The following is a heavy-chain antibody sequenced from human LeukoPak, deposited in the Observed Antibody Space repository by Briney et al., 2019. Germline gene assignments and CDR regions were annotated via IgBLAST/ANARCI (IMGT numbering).Heavy chain of an antibody. D-gene: IGHD6-19*01. CDR1: GFTFSSYA. Sequence: GGSLRLSCAASGFTFSSYAMHWVRQAPGKGLEWVAVISYDGSNKYYADSVKGRFTISRDNSKNTLYLQMNSLRAEDTAVYYCARDGWEYSSGWFNGGYYYYYYYMDVWGKGTTVTVSS. CDR3: ARDGWEYSSGWFNGGYYYYYYYMDV. V-gene: IGHV3-30*04. CDR2: ISYDGSNK. J-gene: IGHJ6*03.